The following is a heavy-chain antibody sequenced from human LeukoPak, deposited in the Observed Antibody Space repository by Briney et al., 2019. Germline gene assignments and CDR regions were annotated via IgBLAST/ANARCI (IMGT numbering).Heavy chain of an antibody. D-gene: IGHD3-3*01. CDR2: IYHSGST. Sequence: SETLSLTCTVSGGSISSGGYYWSWIRQPPGKGLEWIGYIYHSGSTYYNPSLKSRVTISVDRSRNQFSLKLSSVTAADTAVYYCAKDRRGGYYDFWSDYYFDYWGQGTLVTVSS. J-gene: IGHJ4*02. CDR1: GGSISSGGYY. V-gene: IGHV4-30-2*01. CDR3: AKDRRGGYYDFWSDYYFDY.